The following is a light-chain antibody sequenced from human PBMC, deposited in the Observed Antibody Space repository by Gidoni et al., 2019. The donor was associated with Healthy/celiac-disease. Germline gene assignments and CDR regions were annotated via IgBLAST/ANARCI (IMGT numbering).Light chain of an antibody. CDR1: QSVSSY. CDR2: DAS. J-gene: IGKJ5*01. Sequence: EIVLTQSPATLSLSPGESATLSCRASQSVSSYLAWYQQKPGQAPRLLIYDASNRATGIPARFSGSGSGTDFTLTISSLEPEDFAVYYCQQPPNFGQGTRLEIK. CDR3: QQPPN. V-gene: IGKV3-11*01.